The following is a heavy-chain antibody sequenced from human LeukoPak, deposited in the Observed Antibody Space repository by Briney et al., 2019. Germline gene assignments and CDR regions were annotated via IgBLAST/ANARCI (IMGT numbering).Heavy chain of an antibody. CDR3: ATYSSGSPFDY. V-gene: IGHV3-74*01. CDR1: GFTFSSYW. J-gene: IGHJ4*02. CDR2: INSDESST. D-gene: IGHD6-19*01. Sequence: QTGGSLRLSRAASGFTFSSYWMHWVRQAPGKGLVWVSRINSDESSTSYADSVKGRFTISRDNAKNTLYLQMNSLRAEDTAVYYCATYSSGSPFDYWGQGTLVTVSS.